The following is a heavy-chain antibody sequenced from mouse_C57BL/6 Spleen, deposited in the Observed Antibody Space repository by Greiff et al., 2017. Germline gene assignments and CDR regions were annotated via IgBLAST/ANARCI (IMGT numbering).Heavy chain of an antibody. D-gene: IGHD2-12*01. CDR1: GSTFTSYW. Sequence: VQLQQPGAELVKPGASVKLSCTASGSTFTSYWMHWVKQRPGQGLEWIGMIHPHSGSTNYNEQFKSKATLTVAKSSSTAYMQLSSLTSEDSAVXYCACRCDDEEAWFADWGQGTLVTVSA. V-gene: IGHV1-64*01. J-gene: IGHJ3*01. CDR3: ACRCDDEEAWFAD. CDR2: IHPHSGST.